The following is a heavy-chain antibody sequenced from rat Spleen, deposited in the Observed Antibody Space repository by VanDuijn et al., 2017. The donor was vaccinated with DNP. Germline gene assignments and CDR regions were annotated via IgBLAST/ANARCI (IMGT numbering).Heavy chain of an antibody. D-gene: IGHD4-2*01. Sequence: EVQLVESGGGLVQSGRSLKLSCAASGFTFSDYYMAWVRQAPTKGLEWVAYISYDGGSTYYGDSVKGRFTISRNNAKNTLYLQMNGLRSEDTATYYCGRDTGHWGQGVMVTVSS. J-gene: IGHJ2*01. CDR1: GFTFSDYY. CDR3: GRDTGH. V-gene: IGHV5-20*01. CDR2: ISYDGGST.